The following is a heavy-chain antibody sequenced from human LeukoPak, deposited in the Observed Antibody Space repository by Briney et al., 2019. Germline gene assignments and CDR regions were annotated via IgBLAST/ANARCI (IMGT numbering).Heavy chain of an antibody. CDR2: IIPIFGTA. Sequence: GSSVKVSCKASGGTFSSYAISWVRQAPGQGLEWMGGIIPIFGTANYAQKFQGRVTMTRDTSTSTVYMELSSLRSEDTAVYYCARDTVADYYGMDVWGQGTTVTVSS. J-gene: IGHJ6*02. D-gene: IGHD6-19*01. V-gene: IGHV1-69*05. CDR1: GGTFSSYA. CDR3: ARDTVADYYGMDV.